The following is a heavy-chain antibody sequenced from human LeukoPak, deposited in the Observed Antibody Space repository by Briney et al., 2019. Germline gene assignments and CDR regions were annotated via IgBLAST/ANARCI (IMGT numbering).Heavy chain of an antibody. J-gene: IGHJ4*02. Sequence: GGSLRLSCAASGFTFSSYWMSWVRQAPGKGLEWVANIKQDGSEKYYVDSVKGRFTISRDNAKNSLYLQMNSLRVEDTAVYYCARVAIRIAAAGTGYWGQGTLVTVSS. V-gene: IGHV3-7*01. CDR1: GFTFSSYW. CDR2: IKQDGSEK. CDR3: ARVAIRIAAAGTGY. D-gene: IGHD6-13*01.